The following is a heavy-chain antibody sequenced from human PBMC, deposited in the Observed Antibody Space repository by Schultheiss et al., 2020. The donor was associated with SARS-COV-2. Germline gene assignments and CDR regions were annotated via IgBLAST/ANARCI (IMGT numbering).Heavy chain of an antibody. Sequence: ETLSLTCAVYGGSFSGNYWSWIRQPPGKGLEWVSAISGSGGSTYYADSVKGRFTISRDNSKNTLYLQMNSLRAEDTAVYYCARDRRFDYWGQGTLVTVSS. V-gene: IGHV3-23*01. CDR3: ARDRRFDY. CDR2: ISGSGGST. J-gene: IGHJ4*02. CDR1: GGSFSGNY.